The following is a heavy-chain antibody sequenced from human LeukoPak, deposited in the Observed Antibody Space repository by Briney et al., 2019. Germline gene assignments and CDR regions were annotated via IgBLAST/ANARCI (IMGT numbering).Heavy chain of an antibody. D-gene: IGHD2-2*01. V-gene: IGHV3-23*01. CDR1: GFTFSTSA. CDR3: AKRQGSSASCYDY. J-gene: IGHJ4*02. CDR2: IRGSGVST. Sequence: PGGSLRLSCVVSGFTFSTSAMSWVRQAPGKGLEWVSVIRGSGVSTYYADSVKGRFTISRDNSKNTLYLQMNNLRAEDTAIYYCAKRQGSSASCYDYWGQGTLVTVSS.